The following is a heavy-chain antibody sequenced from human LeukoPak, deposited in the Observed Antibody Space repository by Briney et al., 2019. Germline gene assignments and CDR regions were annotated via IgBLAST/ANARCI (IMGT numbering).Heavy chain of an antibody. CDR3: ARGFAGVGSSWPCCY. Sequence: GRSLRLSCAASGFTFSSYGMHWVRQAPGKGLEWVAVIRYDGSNKYYADSVKGRFTISRDNSKNTLYLQMNSLRAEDTAVYYCARGFAGVGSSWPCCYWGQGTLVTVSS. CDR1: GFTFSSYG. V-gene: IGHV3-33*01. CDR2: IRYDGSNK. J-gene: IGHJ4*02. D-gene: IGHD6-13*01.